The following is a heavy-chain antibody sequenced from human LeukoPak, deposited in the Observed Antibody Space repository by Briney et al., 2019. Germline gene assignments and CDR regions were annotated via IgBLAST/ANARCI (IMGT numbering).Heavy chain of an antibody. D-gene: IGHD4-17*01. Sequence: SETLSLTCTVSGDSISSGGYYWSWIRQHPGKGLEWIGYIYFSGSTYYTPSLKSRVTISVDTSKNQFSLKLSSVTAADTAVYYCARVSPDDYSDPDRLDYWGQGTLVTVSS. V-gene: IGHV4-31*03. J-gene: IGHJ4*02. CDR2: IYFSGST. CDR1: GDSISSGGYY. CDR3: ARVSPDDYSDPDRLDY.